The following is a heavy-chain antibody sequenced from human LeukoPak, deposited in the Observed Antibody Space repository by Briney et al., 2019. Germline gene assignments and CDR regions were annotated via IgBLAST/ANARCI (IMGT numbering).Heavy chain of an antibody. V-gene: IGHV1-2*02. CDR3: ARDVKGYSTSAGYYYYYYMDV. CDR1: GYTFTGYY. Sequence: ASVKVSCKASGYTFTGYYMHWVRPAPGQGLERMGWINPNSGGTNYAQKFQGRVTMTRDTSISTAYMELSRLRSDATAEYYCARDVKGYSTSAGYYYYYYMDVWGKGTTVTVSS. D-gene: IGHD6-13*01. J-gene: IGHJ6*03. CDR2: INPNSGGT.